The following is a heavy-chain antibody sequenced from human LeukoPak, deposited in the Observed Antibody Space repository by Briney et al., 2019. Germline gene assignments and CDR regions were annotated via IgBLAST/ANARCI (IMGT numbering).Heavy chain of an antibody. V-gene: IGHV1-2*02. CDR1: GYTFTGYY. D-gene: IGHD2-15*01. CDR3: AVGVSTPSPYYFDY. Sequence: ASVKVSCKAPGYTFTGYYMHWVRQAPGQGLEWMGWINPNSGGTNYAQKFQGRVTMTRDTSISTAYMELSRLRSDDTAVYYCAVGVSTPSPYYFDYWGQGTLVTVSS. J-gene: IGHJ4*02. CDR2: INPNSGGT.